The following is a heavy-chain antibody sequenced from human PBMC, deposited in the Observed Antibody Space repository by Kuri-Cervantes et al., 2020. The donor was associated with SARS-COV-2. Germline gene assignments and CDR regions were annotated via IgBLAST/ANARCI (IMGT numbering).Heavy chain of an antibody. D-gene: IGHD3-22*01. CDR1: GGSFSGYY. CDR3: ARDRRPIVVVPHYYYGMDV. CDR2: INHSGST. Sequence: SETLSLTCAVYGGSFSGYYWSWIRQPPGKGLEWIGEINHSGSTNYNPSLKSRVTISVDTSKNQFSLKLSSVTAADTAVYYCARDRRPIVVVPHYYYGMDVWGQGNTVTVSS. J-gene: IGHJ6*01. V-gene: IGHV4-34*01.